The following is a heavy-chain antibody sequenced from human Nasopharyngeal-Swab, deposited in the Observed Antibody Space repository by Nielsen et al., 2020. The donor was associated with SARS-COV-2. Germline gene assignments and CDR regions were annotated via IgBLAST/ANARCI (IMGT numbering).Heavy chain of an antibody. Sequence: GGSLRLSCAASGFTFDDYAMYWVRQAPGKGLEWVSGISWNGNIRGLADSVEGRFTISRDNAKSSLYLQMNSLRVEDTALYYCARENNWEALRYFDLWGRGTLVTVSS. CDR3: ARENNWEALRYFDL. J-gene: IGHJ2*01. CDR1: GFTFDDYA. D-gene: IGHD1-20*01. V-gene: IGHV3-9*01. CDR2: ISWNGNIR.